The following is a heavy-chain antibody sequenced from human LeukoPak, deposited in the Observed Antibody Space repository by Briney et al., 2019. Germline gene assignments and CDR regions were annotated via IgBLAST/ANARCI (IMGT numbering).Heavy chain of an antibody. Sequence: SGPTLVNPTQTLTLTCTFSGFSLSASGVGVGWIRQPPGKALEWLALIYWNDDKRYSPSLKSRLTITKDTSKNQVVLTMTNMDPVDTATYYCAHRSSYYYDSSGYPRNNWFDPWGQGTLVTVSS. J-gene: IGHJ5*02. D-gene: IGHD3-22*01. CDR3: AHRSSYYYDSSGYPRNNWFDP. CDR1: GFSLSASGVG. V-gene: IGHV2-5*01. CDR2: IYWNDDK.